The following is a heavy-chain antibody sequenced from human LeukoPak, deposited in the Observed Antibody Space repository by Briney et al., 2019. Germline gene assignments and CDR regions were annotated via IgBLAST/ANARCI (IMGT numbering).Heavy chain of an antibody. J-gene: IGHJ5*02. V-gene: IGHV1-46*01. Sequence: ASVKVSCKASGYTFTSYYMHWVRQAPGQGLEWMGIINPSGGSTSYAQKFQGRVTMTRDTSTSTVYMELSSLRSEDAAVYYCATRVRDDFWSGYYYGFDPWGQGTLVTVSS. CDR2: INPSGGST. CDR3: ATRVRDDFWSGYYYGFDP. D-gene: IGHD3-3*01. CDR1: GYTFTSYY.